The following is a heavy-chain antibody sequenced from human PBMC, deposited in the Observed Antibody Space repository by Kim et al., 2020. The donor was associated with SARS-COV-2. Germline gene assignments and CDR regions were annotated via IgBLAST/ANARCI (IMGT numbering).Heavy chain of an antibody. CDR2: IIPILGIA. D-gene: IGHD4-17*01. Sequence: SVKVSCKASGGTFSSYTISWVRQAPGQGLEWMGRIIPILGIANYAQKFQGRVTITADKSTSTAYMELSSLRSEDTAVYYCARDPATVTNYFTGDFGWFDPWGQGTLVTVSS. CDR1: GGTFSSYT. J-gene: IGHJ5*02. V-gene: IGHV1-69*04. CDR3: ARDPATVTNYFTGDFGWFDP.